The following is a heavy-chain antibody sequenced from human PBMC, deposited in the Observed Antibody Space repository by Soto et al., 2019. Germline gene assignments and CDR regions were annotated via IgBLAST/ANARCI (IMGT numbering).Heavy chain of an antibody. V-gene: IGHV3-23*01. J-gene: IGHJ6*01. CDR2: ISGSDDST. CDR1: GFPFNNYA. Sequence: GGSLKLSCGASGFPFNNYAMTWVRQAPGKGLEWVSTISGSDDSTYYADSVKGRLTISRDNSKNALYLQMSSLRAEDTALYYCVKDWTGDTCPCMDVWGQGTTVTVSS. CDR3: VKDWTGDTCPCMDV. D-gene: IGHD2-8*02.